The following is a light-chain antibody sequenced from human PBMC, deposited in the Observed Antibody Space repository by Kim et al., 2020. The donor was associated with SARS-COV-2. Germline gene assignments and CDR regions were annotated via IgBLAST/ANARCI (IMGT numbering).Light chain of an antibody. CDR2: KAS. J-gene: IGKJ1*01. CDR3: QQYNDYSGM. V-gene: IGKV1-5*03. CDR1: QSINTW. Sequence: ASVGDRVTITCRASQSINTWLAWYQQKPGKAPKLLIYKASSLESGVPSRFSGSGSETEFTLTISSLQPDDFATYYCQQYNDYSGMFGQGTKVDIK.